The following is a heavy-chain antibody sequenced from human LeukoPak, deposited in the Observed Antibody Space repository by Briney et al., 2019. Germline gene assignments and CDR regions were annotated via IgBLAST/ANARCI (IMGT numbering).Heavy chain of an antibody. CDR3: ARDGDGGNSGFYYGLDI. V-gene: IGHV1-2*02. J-gene: IGHJ6*02. CDR2: SNPNSGDT. D-gene: IGHD4-23*01. Sequence: ASVKVSCKASGYTFTGYYIHWVRQAPGQGLEWMGWSNPNSGDTNYAQSFQGRVTMTRDTSISTAYMELTRLTSDDTAVYYCARDGDGGNSGFYYGLDIWGQGTTVTVSS. CDR1: GYTFTGYY.